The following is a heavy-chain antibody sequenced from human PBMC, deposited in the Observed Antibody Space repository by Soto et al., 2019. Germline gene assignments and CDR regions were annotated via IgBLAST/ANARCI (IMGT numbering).Heavy chain of an antibody. CDR2: ISYDGSNK. D-gene: IGHD2-15*01. V-gene: IGHV3-30*18. Sequence: QVQLVESGGGVVQPGRSLRLSCAASGFTFSSYGMHWVRQAPGKGLEWVAVISYDGSNKYYADSVKGRFTISRDNSKNTLYLQMNSLRAEDTAVYYCAKAKDYSECHWFDPWGQGTLVTVSS. CDR3: AKAKDYSECHWFDP. J-gene: IGHJ5*02. CDR1: GFTFSSYG.